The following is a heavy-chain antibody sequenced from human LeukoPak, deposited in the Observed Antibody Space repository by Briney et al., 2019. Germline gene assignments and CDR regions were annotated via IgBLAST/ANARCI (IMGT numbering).Heavy chain of an antibody. CDR2: INPNSGGT. CDR1: GYTFTGYH. Sequence: ASVKVSCKASGYTFTGYHMHWVRQAPGQGLEWMGWINPNSGGTNYAQKFQGRVTMTRDTSISTAYMELSSLKSDDTAVYYCARVAMSGIGSDDFWGQGTLVTASS. V-gene: IGHV1-2*02. D-gene: IGHD1-26*01. CDR3: ARVAMSGIGSDDF. J-gene: IGHJ4*02.